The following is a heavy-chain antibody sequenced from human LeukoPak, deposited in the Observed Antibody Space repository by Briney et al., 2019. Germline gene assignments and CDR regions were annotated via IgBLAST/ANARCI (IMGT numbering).Heavy chain of an antibody. Sequence: ASVKVSCKTSGYSFSDYFIHWVQQAPGKGLEWMGRVDPEDGQTLYAEKFQGRVTITADTSGETSSMELSSLRSEDTAIYYCAASTVSTFPDFWGPGTLVSVSS. CDR1: GYSFSDYF. D-gene: IGHD5/OR15-5a*01. CDR3: AASTVSTFPDF. V-gene: IGHV1-69-2*01. J-gene: IGHJ4*02. CDR2: VDPEDGQT.